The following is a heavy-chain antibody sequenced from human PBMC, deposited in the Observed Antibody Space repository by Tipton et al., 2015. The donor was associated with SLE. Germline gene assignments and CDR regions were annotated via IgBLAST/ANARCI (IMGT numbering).Heavy chain of an antibody. D-gene: IGHD3-10*01. Sequence: TLSLTCTVSGGSSSSGSYYWSWIRQPAGKGLEWIGRIYDSGSTSYNPSFKSRVTISVDTSKNQFSLRLSSVTAADTAVYYCARGNYASESYYRLYMDVWGKGTTVTVSS. CDR1: GGSSSSGSYY. CDR3: ARGNYASESYYRLYMDV. V-gene: IGHV4-61*02. CDR2: IYDSGST. J-gene: IGHJ6*03.